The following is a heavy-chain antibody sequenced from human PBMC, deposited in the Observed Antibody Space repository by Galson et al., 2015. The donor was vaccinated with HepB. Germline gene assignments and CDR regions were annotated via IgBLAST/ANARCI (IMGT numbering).Heavy chain of an antibody. D-gene: IGHD6-19*01. J-gene: IGHJ3*02. CDR2: IYNSGST. V-gene: IGHV4-59*01. CDR1: GGSISSYY. Sequence: TLSLTCTVSGGSISSYYWSWIRQPPGKGLEWIGYIYNSGSTNSNPSLKSRVTISVDTAKNQFSLKLRSVTAADTAVYYCTRDMRPFTSGWRAFDICGQGTMGTVSS. CDR3: TRDMRPFTSGWRAFDI.